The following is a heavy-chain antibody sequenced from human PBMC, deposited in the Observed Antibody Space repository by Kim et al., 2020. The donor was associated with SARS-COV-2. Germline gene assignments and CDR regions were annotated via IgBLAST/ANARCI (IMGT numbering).Heavy chain of an antibody. Sequence: ASVKVSCKASGYVFTSHDLHWVRQAPGQGLEWMGIINPSGGSTTYAQKFQGRVAMTRDTSTSTVYMELSSLRSEDTAVYYCASWVGGYSSSLGVQYYQYGLDVWGQGTTVTGSS. CDR1: GYVFTSHD. V-gene: IGHV1-46*01. D-gene: IGHD6-6*01. J-gene: IGHJ6*02. CDR3: ASWVGGYSSSLGVQYYQYGLDV. CDR2: INPSGGST.